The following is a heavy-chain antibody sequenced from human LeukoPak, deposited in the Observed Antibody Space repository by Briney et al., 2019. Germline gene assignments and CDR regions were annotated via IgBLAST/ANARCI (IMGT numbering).Heavy chain of an antibody. CDR3: ARGRVSKDY. J-gene: IGHJ4*02. D-gene: IGHD6-13*01. CDR1: GFTFSSYS. Sequence: AGGSLRLSCAASGFTFSSYSMNWVRQAPGKGLEWVSYISSSSSTIYYADSVKGRFTISRDNAKNSLYLQMNSLRAEDTAVYYCARGRVSKDYWGQGTLVTVSS. CDR2: ISSSSSTI. V-gene: IGHV3-48*01.